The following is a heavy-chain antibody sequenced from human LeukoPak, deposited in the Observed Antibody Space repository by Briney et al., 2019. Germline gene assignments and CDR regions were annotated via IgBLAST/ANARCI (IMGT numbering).Heavy chain of an antibody. V-gene: IGHV3-30-3*01. D-gene: IGHD5-24*01. J-gene: IGHJ4*02. CDR1: GFTFSSYA. Sequence: GRSLRLSCAASGFTFSSYAMHWVRQAPGEGLKWVAVISHDGGYQDYADSVKGRFTISRDNPRNTLYLQMNSLRGEDTAVYYCAWELTKRYDSWGQGTLVTVSS. CDR2: ISHDGGYQ. CDR3: AWELTKRYDS.